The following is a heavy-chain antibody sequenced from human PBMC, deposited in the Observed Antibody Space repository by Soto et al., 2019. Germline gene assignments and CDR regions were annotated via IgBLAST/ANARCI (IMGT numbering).Heavy chain of an antibody. CDR2: IIPIFGTA. Sequence: QVQLVQSGAEVKKPGSSVKVSCKASGGTFSSYAISWVRQAPGQGLEWMGGIIPIFGTANYAQKFQGRVTITADESTSTAYMELSSLRSEDTAVYYCGSGFVTNFGHHPRRLDVWGQGTTVTVSS. CDR1: GGTFSSYA. V-gene: IGHV1-69*01. J-gene: IGHJ6*02. D-gene: IGHD3-3*01. CDR3: GSGFVTNFGHHPRRLDV.